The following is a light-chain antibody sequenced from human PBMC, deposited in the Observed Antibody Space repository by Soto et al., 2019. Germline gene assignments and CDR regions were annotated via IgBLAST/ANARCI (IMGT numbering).Light chain of an antibody. CDR1: SSNIGAGYD. CDR3: QSYDSSLSGVV. CDR2: AND. Sequence: QSVLTQPPSVSGAPGQRLTISCTGSSSNIGAGYDVLWYQQLPGTSPKLLIYANDKRPSGVPDRFSGSKSGTSGSLAITGLQADDEADYYRQSYDSSLSGVVFGGGTKLTVL. V-gene: IGLV1-40*01. J-gene: IGLJ2*01.